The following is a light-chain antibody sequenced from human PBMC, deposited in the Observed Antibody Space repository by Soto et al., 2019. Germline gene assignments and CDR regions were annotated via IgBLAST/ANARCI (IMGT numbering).Light chain of an antibody. CDR3: SSYTATRGV. V-gene: IGLV2-14*03. Sequence: QSALTQPASVSGSPGQSVTISCTGTSSDFGGYNYVSWYQQYPGKAPKLMIYEVSNRPSGVPNRFSGSKSGNTASLTISGLQAEDEPDYYCSSYTATRGVFGTGTKVTVL. J-gene: IGLJ1*01. CDR1: SSDFGGYNY. CDR2: EVS.